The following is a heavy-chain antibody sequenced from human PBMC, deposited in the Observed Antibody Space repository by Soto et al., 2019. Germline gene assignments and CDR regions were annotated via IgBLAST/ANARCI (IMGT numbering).Heavy chain of an antibody. CDR2: MNPKSGGA. CDR3: TRENIENSDGLYDAFDI. D-gene: IGHD5-18*01. Sequence: ASVKVSGKTSGYTFTDYYTHWVRQAPGQGLEWMGWMNPKSGGAYFAQKFQSRVTLTRDTSIGTAYIEVNSLTSDDTAVYFCTRENIENSDGLYDAFDIWGQGTTVTVSS. V-gene: IGHV1-2*02. J-gene: IGHJ3*02. CDR1: GYTFTDYY.